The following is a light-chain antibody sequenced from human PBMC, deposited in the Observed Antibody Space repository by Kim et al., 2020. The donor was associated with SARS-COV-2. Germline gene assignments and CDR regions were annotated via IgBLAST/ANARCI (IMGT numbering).Light chain of an antibody. Sequence: IQMTQSPSTLSASVGDRVTITCQASQNIDSWFAWYQQKPGKAPKYLIYDATTLQIGVPSRFSGRGSGTQFTLTITSLQPDDFATYYSQQSRRYSYSFGQGTKLEIK. J-gene: IGKJ2*01. CDR3: QQSRRYSYS. CDR2: DAT. CDR1: QNIDSW. V-gene: IGKV1-5*01.